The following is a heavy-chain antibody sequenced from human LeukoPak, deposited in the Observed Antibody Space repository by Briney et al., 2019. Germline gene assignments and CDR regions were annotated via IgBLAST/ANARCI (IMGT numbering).Heavy chain of an antibody. CDR3: TNFKPPAPDALDV. D-gene: IGHD2/OR15-2a*01. J-gene: IGHJ3*01. Sequence: GGSLRLSCAASGFTFSRYSMNWVRQAPGKGLEWISYISGSGTIYYADSVKGRFTISRDNAQRLVYLQMNSLRAEDTAVYYCTNFKPPAPDALDVWGQGTLITVSS. CDR1: GFTFSRYS. V-gene: IGHV3-48*01. CDR2: ISGSGTI.